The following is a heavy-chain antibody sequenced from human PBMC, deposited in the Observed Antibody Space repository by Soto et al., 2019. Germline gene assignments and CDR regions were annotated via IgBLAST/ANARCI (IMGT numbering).Heavy chain of an antibody. CDR3: ATSRQDILTGYYTAILDY. CDR2: IYPGDSDT. CDR1: GYIFTSYW. Sequence: PGESLKISCQASGYIFTSYWIAWVRQKPGKGLEWMGIIYPGDSDTTYSPSFQGQVTISADKSISTAYLQWSSLKASDTAMYYCATSRQDILTGYYTAILDYWGQGTLVTVSS. J-gene: IGHJ4*02. V-gene: IGHV5-51*01. D-gene: IGHD3-9*01.